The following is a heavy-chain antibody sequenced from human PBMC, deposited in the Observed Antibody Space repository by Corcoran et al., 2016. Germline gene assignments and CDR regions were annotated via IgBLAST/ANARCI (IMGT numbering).Heavy chain of an antibody. Sequence: QVQLQESGPGLVKPSQTLSLTCTVSGGSISSGGYYWSWIRQHPGKGLEWIGYIYYSGRTYYNPSLKSRVTISVDTSKNQFSLKLSSVTAADTAGYYCARTRMSHDIGYYGMDVWGQGTTVTVSS. CDR2: IYYSGRT. CDR3: ARTRMSHDIGYYGMDV. D-gene: IGHD3-22*01. J-gene: IGHJ6*02. V-gene: IGHV4-31*03. CDR1: GGSISSGGYY.